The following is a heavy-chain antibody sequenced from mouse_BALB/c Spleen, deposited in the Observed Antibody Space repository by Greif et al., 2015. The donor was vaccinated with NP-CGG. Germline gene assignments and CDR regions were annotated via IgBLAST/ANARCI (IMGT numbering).Heavy chain of an antibody. CDR3: ARYGGNYLYYFDY. CDR1: GDSITSGY. D-gene: IGHD2-1*01. Sequence: VQLQQSGPSLVKPSQTLSLTCSVTGDSITSGYWNWIRKFPGNKLEYMGYISYSGSTYYNPSLKSRISITRDTSKNQYYLQLNSVTTEDTATYYCARYGGNYLYYFDYWGQGTTLTVFS. CDR2: ISYSGST. V-gene: IGHV3-8*02. J-gene: IGHJ2*01.